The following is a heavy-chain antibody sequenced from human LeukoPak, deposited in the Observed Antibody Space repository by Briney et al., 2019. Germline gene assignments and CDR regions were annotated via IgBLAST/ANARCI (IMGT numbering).Heavy chain of an antibody. CDR2: IGPHSTFT. V-gene: IGHV1-2*02. CDR3: VREGEGPLSKDFDY. Sequence: ASVKVSCKSSGFTFTDHYIHWVRQAPGQGLEWMGYIGPHSTFTSFPQEFQGRVTMTRDTSMTTAYMELTRLTSDDTAVYYCVREGEGPLSKDFDYWGQGTLVTVSS. CDR1: GFTFTDHY. J-gene: IGHJ4*02. D-gene: IGHD2/OR15-2a*01.